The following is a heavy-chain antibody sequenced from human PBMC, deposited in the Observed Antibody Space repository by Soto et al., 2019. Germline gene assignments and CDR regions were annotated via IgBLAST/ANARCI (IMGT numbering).Heavy chain of an antibody. CDR2: IIPVFGTP. D-gene: IGHD3-22*01. Sequence: QVQLVQSGAEVEKPGSTVKVSCTASGGSLSNFGISWVRQAPGQGLEWMGAIIPVFGTPNYAQKFQDRVTINADESTTTVYMEVRSLTSEDTAVYYCARGDATKIVVTTYYAMDVWGQGTPVTVSS. V-gene: IGHV1-69*12. CDR3: ARGDATKIVVTTYYAMDV. CDR1: GGSLSNFG. J-gene: IGHJ6*02.